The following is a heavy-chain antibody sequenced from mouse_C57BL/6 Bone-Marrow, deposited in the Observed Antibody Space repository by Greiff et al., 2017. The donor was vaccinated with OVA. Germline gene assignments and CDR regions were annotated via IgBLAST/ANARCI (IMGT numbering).Heavy chain of an antibody. V-gene: IGHV1-19*01. CDR3: ARSYDYDDGFAY. J-gene: IGHJ3*01. D-gene: IGHD2-4*01. Sequence: EVQLQQSGPVLVKPGASVKMSCKASGYTFTDYYMNWVKQSHGKSLEWIGVINPYNGGTSYNQKFKGKATLSVDKSSSTAYMELNSLTSEDSAVYYCARSYDYDDGFAYWGQGTLVTVSA. CDR2: INPYNGGT. CDR1: GYTFTDYY.